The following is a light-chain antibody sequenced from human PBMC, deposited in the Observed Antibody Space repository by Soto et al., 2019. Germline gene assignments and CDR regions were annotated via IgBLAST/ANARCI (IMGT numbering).Light chain of an antibody. J-gene: IGKJ1*01. CDR2: GAS. Sequence: EILVTQSPGTLSLSPGERATLSCRASQSVSSSYLSWYQLKPGQAPRLLIYGASSRATGIPDRFSGSGSGTDFTLTISRLEPEDFAVYYCQQYGYSFRAFGQGTKVEL. V-gene: IGKV3-20*01. CDR1: QSVSSSY. CDR3: QQYGYSFRA.